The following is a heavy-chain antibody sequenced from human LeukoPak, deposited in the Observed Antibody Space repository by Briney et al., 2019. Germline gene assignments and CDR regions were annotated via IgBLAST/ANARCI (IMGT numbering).Heavy chain of an antibody. Sequence: ASVTVSCKASGYTFRNYGITWVRQAPGQGLEWMGWIGTYNGNTDYAQKFQGRVIMTADTSTTTAHTELRSLRSDDTAVYYCARGRLKRVPFTKVAGALDYWGQGTRVTVSS. D-gene: IGHD6-19*01. CDR3: ARGRLKRVPFTKVAGALDY. CDR1: GYTFRNYG. CDR2: IGTYNGNT. J-gene: IGHJ4*02. V-gene: IGHV1-18*01.